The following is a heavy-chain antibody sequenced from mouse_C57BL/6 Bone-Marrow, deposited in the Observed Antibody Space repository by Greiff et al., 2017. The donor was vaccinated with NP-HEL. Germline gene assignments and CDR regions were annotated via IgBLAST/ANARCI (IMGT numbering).Heavy chain of an antibody. CDR2: IDPSDSET. CDR3: ARRWLPDAMDY. D-gene: IGHD2-3*01. Sequence: QVQLQQPGAELVRPGSSVKLSCKASGYPFTSYWMHWVKQRPIQGLEWIGNIDPSDSETHYNQKFKDKATLTVDKSSSTAYMQLSSLTSEDSAVYYCARRWLPDAMDYWGQGTSVTVSS. CDR1: GYPFTSYW. V-gene: IGHV1-52*01. J-gene: IGHJ4*01.